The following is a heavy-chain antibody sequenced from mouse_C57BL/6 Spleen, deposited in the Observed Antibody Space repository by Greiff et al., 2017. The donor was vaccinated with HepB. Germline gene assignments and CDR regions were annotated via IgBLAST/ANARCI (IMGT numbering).Heavy chain of an antibody. J-gene: IGHJ3*01. D-gene: IGHD1-1*01. V-gene: IGHV1-55*01. Sequence: QVQLQQPGAELVKPGASVKMSCKASGYTFTSYWITWVKQRPGQGLEWIGDIYPGSGSTNYNEKFKSKATLTVDTSSSTAYMQLSSLPSEDAAVYYCVILPITTVVARAYWGQGTRVTVSA. CDR3: VILPITTVVARAY. CDR2: IYPGSGST. CDR1: GYTFTSYW.